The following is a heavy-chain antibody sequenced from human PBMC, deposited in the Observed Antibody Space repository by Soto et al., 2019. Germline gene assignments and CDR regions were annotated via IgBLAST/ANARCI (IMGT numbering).Heavy chain of an antibody. Sequence: ASVKVSCKTSGYTFTSYGISWVRQAPGQGLEWMGWISAYNGNTNYARKLQGRVTMTTDTSTSTDYMELRSLRSDDTAVYYCARIRRTTYCSGGSCTKTDMKWDNWFDPWG. D-gene: IGHD2-15*01. V-gene: IGHV1-18*04. J-gene: IGHJ5*02. CDR2: ISAYNGNT. CDR1: GYTFTSYG. CDR3: ARIRRTTYCSGGSCTKTDMKWDNWFDP.